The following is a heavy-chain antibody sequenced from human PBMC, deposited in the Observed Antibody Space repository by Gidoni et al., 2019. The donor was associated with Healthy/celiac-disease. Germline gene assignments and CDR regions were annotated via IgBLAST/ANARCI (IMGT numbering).Heavy chain of an antibody. Sequence: EVQLVESGGGLVQPGGSLRLSCAASGFNFSSYWMSWVRQAPGKGLEWVANIKQDGSEKYYVDSVKGRFTISRDNAKNSLYLQMNSLRAEDTAVYYCARDGNSGYFDYWGQGTLVTVSS. CDR2: IKQDGSEK. V-gene: IGHV3-7*03. CDR1: GFNFSSYW. D-gene: IGHD7-27*01. J-gene: IGHJ4*02. CDR3: ARDGNSGYFDY.